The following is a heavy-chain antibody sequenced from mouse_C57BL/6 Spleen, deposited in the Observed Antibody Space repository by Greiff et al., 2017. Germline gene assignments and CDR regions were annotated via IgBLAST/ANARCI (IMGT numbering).Heavy chain of an antibody. Sequence: EVKLQESGGGLVQPGGSLSLSCAASGFTFTDYYMSWVRQPPGKALEWLGFIRNKANGYTTEYSASVKGRFTISRDNSQSILYLQMNALRAEDSATYYCARYSYYDPAGFAYWGQGTLVTVSA. CDR1: GFTFTDYY. J-gene: IGHJ3*01. D-gene: IGHD2-4*01. V-gene: IGHV7-3*01. CDR2: IRNKANGYTT. CDR3: ARYSYYDPAGFAY.